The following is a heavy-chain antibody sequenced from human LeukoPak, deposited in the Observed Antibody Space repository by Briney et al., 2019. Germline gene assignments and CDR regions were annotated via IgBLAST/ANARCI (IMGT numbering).Heavy chain of an antibody. CDR3: ARGGGIVGATWPSLVDY. Sequence: GGSLRLSCAASGLTFSSNWMHWVRQAPGKGLVWVSRINSDGTSTSYADSVKGRFTISRDNAKSTLYLQMNSLRAEDTAVYYCARGGGIVGATWPSLVDYWGQGTLVTVSS. J-gene: IGHJ4*02. CDR1: GLTFSSNW. V-gene: IGHV3-74*01. CDR2: INSDGTST. D-gene: IGHD1-26*01.